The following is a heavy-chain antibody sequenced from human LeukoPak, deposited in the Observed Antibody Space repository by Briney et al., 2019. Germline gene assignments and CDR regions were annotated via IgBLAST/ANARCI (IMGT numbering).Heavy chain of an antibody. CDR2: LYSSGST. D-gene: IGHD5-12*01. J-gene: IGHJ5*02. V-gene: IGHV4-4*07. Sequence: SETLSLTCTVSGGSISDYYWSWIRQPAGKGLEWIGRLYSSGSTNYNPSLKSRLTMSIDTSKNQFSLKLSSVTAADTAVYYCARVGLRQTAWFDPWGQGTPVTVSS. CDR1: GGSISDYY. CDR3: ARVGLRQTAWFDP.